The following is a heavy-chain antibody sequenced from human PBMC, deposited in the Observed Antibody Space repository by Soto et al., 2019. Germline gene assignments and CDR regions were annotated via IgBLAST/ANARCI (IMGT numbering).Heavy chain of an antibody. CDR2: ITHSGST. D-gene: IGHD5-12*01. J-gene: IGHJ6*02. V-gene: IGHV4-34*09. CDR1: GGSFNDYY. CDR3: ALADGYNHYYYYGMDV. Sequence: TLSLTCAVYGGSFNDYYWSWIRQPPGKGLEWIGEITHSGSTNYNPSLKSRVTISVDTSKNQFSLKLSSVTAADTAAYYCALADGYNHYYYYGMDVWGQGTTVTVSS.